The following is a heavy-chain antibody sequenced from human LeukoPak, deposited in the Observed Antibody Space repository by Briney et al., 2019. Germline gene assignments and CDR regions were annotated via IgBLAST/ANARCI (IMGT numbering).Heavy chain of an antibody. CDR1: GFTFSNAW. Sequence: GGSLRLSCAASGFTFSNAWMSWVRQAPGKGLEWVGRIKSKTDGGTTDYAAPVKGRFTISRDDSKSIAYLQMNSLKTEDTAVYYCTRFSGELMPHYFDYWGQGTLVTVSS. V-gene: IGHV3-15*01. CDR2: IKSKTDGGTT. D-gene: IGHD3-10*01. J-gene: IGHJ4*02. CDR3: TRFSGELMPHYFDY.